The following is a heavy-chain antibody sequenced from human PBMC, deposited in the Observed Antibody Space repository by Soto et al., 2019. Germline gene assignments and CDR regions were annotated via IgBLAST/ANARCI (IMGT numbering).Heavy chain of an antibody. J-gene: IGHJ4*02. Sequence: QVQLVQSGAEVKKPGASVKVSCKASGYTFTSMVSAGCDRPLDKGLSGWDGSALTMVTQNYAQKLQGRVTMTTDTSTSTAYMELRSLRSDDTAVYYCARDLIVGATPPYYFDYWGQGTLVTVSS. CDR2: SALTMVT. V-gene: IGHV1-18*01. D-gene: IGHD1-26*01. CDR1: GYTFTSMV. CDR3: ARDLIVGATPPYYFDY.